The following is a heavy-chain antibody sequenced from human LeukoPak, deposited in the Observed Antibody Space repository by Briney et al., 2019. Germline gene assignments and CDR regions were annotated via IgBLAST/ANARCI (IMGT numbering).Heavy chain of an antibody. CDR3: AKASSNMVATSSDFDY. Sequence: GGSLRLSCAASGFTFSSYSMNWVRQAPGTGLEWVSSISSSSSYIYYADSVKGRFTISRDNAKNSLYLQMNSLRAEDTAVYYCAKASSNMVATSSDFDYWGQGTLVTVSS. CDR2: ISSSSSYI. J-gene: IGHJ4*02. D-gene: IGHD5-12*01. CDR1: GFTFSSYS. V-gene: IGHV3-21*01.